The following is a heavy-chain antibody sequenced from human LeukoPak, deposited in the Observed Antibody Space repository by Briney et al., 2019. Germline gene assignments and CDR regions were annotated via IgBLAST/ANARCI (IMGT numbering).Heavy chain of an antibody. CDR3: AKGGVYGDYYFDY. J-gene: IGHJ4*02. CDR1: GFVFSDYP. CDR2: ISGSGGDT. V-gene: IGHV3-23*01. D-gene: IGHD4-17*01. Sequence: GRSLRLSCSASGFVFSDYPLHWVRQAPGKGLEWVSVISGSGGDTYYADSVKGRFTISGDNSKNTVYLQMNSLRAEDTALYYCAKGGVYGDYYFDYWGQGTLVTVSS.